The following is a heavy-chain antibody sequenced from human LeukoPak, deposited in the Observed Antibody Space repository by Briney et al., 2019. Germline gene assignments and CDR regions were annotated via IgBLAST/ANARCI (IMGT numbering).Heavy chain of an antibody. CDR1: GGSISSYY. V-gene: IGHV4-59*01. CDR2: IHYSGST. CDR3: ARVVIIQDYYYYMDV. J-gene: IGHJ6*03. Sequence: SETLSLTCTVSGGSISSYYWSWIRQPPGKGLEWIGYIHYSGSTNYNPSLKSRATISVDTSKNQFSLKLSSVTAADTAVYYCARVVIIQDYYYYMDVWGKGTTVTVSS. D-gene: IGHD3-3*01.